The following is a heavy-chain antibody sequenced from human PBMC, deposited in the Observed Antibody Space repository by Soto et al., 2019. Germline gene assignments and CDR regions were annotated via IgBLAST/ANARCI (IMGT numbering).Heavy chain of an antibody. V-gene: IGHV3-48*04. CDR2: ISSSSSVI. J-gene: IGHJ3*02. Sequence: GSLRLSCSVSGFTFSTYSMAWLRQAPGKGLEWLSYISSSSSVIYYADSVKGRITVSRDNGKNALILQMHSLRADDTAVYYCARYLIIPRAFDIWGQGTAVTVSS. D-gene: IGHD2-21*01. CDR1: GFTFSTYS. CDR3: ARYLIIPRAFDI.